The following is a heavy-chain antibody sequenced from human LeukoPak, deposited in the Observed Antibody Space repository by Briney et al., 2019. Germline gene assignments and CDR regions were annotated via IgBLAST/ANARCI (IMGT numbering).Heavy chain of an antibody. V-gene: IGHV3-21*01. CDR1: GFTFSSYG. CDR2: ISSSSSYI. J-gene: IGHJ4*02. Sequence: GGSLRLSCAASGFTFSSYGMNWVRQAPGKGLEWVSSISSSSSYIYYADSVKGRFTTSRDNAKNSLYLQMNSLRAEDTAVYYCARGGNYGGKSCRGDYFDYWGQGTLVTVSS. CDR3: ARGGNYGGKSCRGDYFDY. D-gene: IGHD4-23*01.